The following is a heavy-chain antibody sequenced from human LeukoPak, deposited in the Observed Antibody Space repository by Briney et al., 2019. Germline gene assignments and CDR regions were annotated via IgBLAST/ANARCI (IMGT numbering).Heavy chain of an antibody. Sequence: GGSLRLSCAASGFSFSNYWMHWVRQVPGKGLVWVSRVDNDGSGTTYADSEKGRFTISRDNAKNTVYLQMNSLRAEDTAVYYCARSQRGYSYGEHWGQGTPVTVSS. V-gene: IGHV3-74*01. J-gene: IGHJ4*02. CDR2: VDNDGSGT. D-gene: IGHD5-18*01. CDR1: GFSFSNYW. CDR3: ARSQRGYSYGEH.